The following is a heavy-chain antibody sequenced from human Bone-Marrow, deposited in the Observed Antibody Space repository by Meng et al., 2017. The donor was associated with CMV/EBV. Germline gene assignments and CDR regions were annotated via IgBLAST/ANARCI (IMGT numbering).Heavy chain of an antibody. Sequence: RSYAISWVRKATGKGLEWMGGIIPIFGTGNYAQKVQGRVTITADESKSTDYMELSSLRSEDTDVYYCARGGLGYCSSTSCYMGYWGQGTLVTVSS. D-gene: IGHD2-2*02. CDR2: IIPIFGTG. V-gene: IGHV1-69*01. CDR1: RSYA. CDR3: ARGGLGYCSSTSCYMGY. J-gene: IGHJ4*02.